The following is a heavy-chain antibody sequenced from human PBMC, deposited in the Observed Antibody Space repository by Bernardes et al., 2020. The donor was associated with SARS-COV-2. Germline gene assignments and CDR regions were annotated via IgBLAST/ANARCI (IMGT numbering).Heavy chain of an antibody. J-gene: IGHJ6*02. CDR3: VRGTRNYYGMDV. Sequence: GGPLSLSCVASGFTFSNYWMHWVRQAPGKGLVWVSQINGDGSTTNNADSVKGRFTISRDNAKNTLYLQLNSLRAEDTAVYSCVRGTRNYYGMDVWGQGTTVTVSS. V-gene: IGHV3-74*01. CDR2: INGDGSTT. D-gene: IGHD2-15*01. CDR1: GFTFSNYW.